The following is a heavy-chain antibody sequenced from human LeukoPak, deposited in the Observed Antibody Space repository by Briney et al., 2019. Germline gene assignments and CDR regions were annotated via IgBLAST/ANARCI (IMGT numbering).Heavy chain of an antibody. J-gene: IGHJ3*02. CDR2: ISSSSSYI. CDR1: GFTFSSYS. D-gene: IGHD6-13*01. CDR3: AREEISSSWYFNAFDI. Sequence: GGSLRLSCAASGFTFSSYSMNWVRQAPGKGLEWVSSISSSSSYIYYADSVKGRFTISRDNAKNSLYLQMNSLRAEDTAVYYCAREEISSSWYFNAFDIWGQGTMVTVSS. V-gene: IGHV3-21*01.